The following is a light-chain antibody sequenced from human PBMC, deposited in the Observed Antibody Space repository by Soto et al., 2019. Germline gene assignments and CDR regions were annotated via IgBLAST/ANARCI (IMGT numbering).Light chain of an antibody. V-gene: IGKV3-11*01. CDR2: DAS. CDR3: QQRSKWPLT. J-gene: IGKJ4*01. CDR1: QNVFSY. Sequence: EIVLTQSPATLSLSPGERATLSCRASQNVFSYLAWYQQKPGQAPRLLIFDASNRATGIPARFSGSGSGTDFTLTISSLEPGDFAVYYCQQRSKWPLTFGGGTKVEIK.